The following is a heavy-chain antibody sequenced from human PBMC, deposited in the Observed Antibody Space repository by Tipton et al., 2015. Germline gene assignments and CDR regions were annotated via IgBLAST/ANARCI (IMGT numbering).Heavy chain of an antibody. CDR3: ARDGGIAARLYYYYGMDV. D-gene: IGHD6-6*01. J-gene: IGHJ6*02. Sequence: TLSLTCTVSGGSISSSSYYWGWIRQHPGKGLEWIGYIYYSGSTYYNPSLKSRVTISVDTSKNQFSLKLTSVTAADTAVYYCARDGGIAARLYYYYGMDVWGQGTTVTVS. V-gene: IGHV4-31*03. CDR1: GGSISSSSYY. CDR2: IYYSGST.